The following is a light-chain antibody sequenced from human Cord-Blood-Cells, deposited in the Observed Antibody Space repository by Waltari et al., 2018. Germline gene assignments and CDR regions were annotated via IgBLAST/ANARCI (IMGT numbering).Light chain of an antibody. CDR2: KDS. CDR3: QSADSSGTWV. V-gene: IGLV3-25*03. Sequence: SYELTQPPSVSVSPGPTARITRSGDALPKQHAYWYQQKPGQAPVLVIYKDSGRPSGIPERFSGSSSGTTVTLTISGVQAEDEADYYCQSADSSGTWVFGGGTKLTVL. CDR1: ALPKQH. J-gene: IGLJ3*02.